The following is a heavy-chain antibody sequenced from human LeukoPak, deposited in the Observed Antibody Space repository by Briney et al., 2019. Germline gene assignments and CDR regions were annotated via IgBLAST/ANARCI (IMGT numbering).Heavy chain of an antibody. V-gene: IGHV3-11*01. CDR1: GFTFSDYN. Sequence: KPGGSLRLSCAASGFTFSDYNMRWLRQAPGKGLEWVSSISRSGSTKYYADSVKGRFTISRDNAKNSLFLQMNSLRAEDTAVYYCARDHRPQYQQWLVSSEPSDYWSQGTLVTVSS. D-gene: IGHD6-19*01. CDR2: ISRSGSTK. J-gene: IGHJ4*02. CDR3: ARDHRPQYQQWLVSSEPSDY.